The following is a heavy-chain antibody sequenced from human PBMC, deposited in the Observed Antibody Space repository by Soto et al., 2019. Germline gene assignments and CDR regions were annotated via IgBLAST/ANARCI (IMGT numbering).Heavy chain of an antibody. CDR1: GYTFTSYD. CDR3: ARGLRYCSGGSCYPAGPYDY. Sequence: ASVKVSCKASGYTFTSYDINWVRQATGQGLEWMGWMNPNSGNTGYAQKFQGRVTMTRNTSISTAYMELSSLRSEDTAVYYCARGLRYCSGGSCYPAGPYDYWGQGTRVTVSS. D-gene: IGHD2-15*01. V-gene: IGHV1-8*01. J-gene: IGHJ4*02. CDR2: MNPNSGNT.